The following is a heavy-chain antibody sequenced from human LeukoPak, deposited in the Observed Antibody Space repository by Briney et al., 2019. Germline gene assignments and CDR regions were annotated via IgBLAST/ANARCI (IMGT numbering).Heavy chain of an antibody. CDR2: ISGSGGST. J-gene: IGHJ4*02. CDR1: VFTFSSYA. CDR3: AKLKTIFGVVIDY. D-gene: IGHD3-3*01. V-gene: IGHV3-23*01. Sequence: PGGSLRLSCAASVFTFSSYAMSWVRPAPGKGLEWVSAISGSGGSTYYADSVKGRFTISRDNSKNTLYLQMNSLRAEDTAVYYCAKLKTIFGVVIDYWGQGTLVTVSS.